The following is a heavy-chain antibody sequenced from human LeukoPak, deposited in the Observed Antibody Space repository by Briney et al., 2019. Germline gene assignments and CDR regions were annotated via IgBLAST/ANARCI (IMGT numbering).Heavy chain of an antibody. CDR1: GFTFSSYG. CDR2: IRYDGSNK. D-gene: IGHD2-2*01. V-gene: IGHV3-30*02. CDR3: AKTAERYCSSTSCYYYYYMDV. J-gene: IGHJ6*03. Sequence: PGGSLRLSCAASGFTFSSYGMHWVRQAPGKGLEWVAFIRYDGSNKYYADSVKGRFTISRDNSKNTLYLQMNSLRAEDTAVCYCAKTAERYCSSTSCYYYYYMDVWGKGTTVTVSS.